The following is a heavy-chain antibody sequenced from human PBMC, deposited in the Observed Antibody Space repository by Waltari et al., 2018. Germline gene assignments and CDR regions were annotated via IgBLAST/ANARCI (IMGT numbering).Heavy chain of an antibody. J-gene: IGHJ4*02. Sequence: EVQLLESGGGLVQPGGSLRLSCAASGFTFSSYAMSWVRQAPGKGLEWVSAISGRGGSTYYADSVKGRFTISRDNSKNTLYLQMNSLRAEDTAVYYCAKDHCTNGVCYNGLDYWGQGTLVTVSS. D-gene: IGHD2-8*01. CDR2: ISGRGGST. CDR1: GFTFSSYA. V-gene: IGHV3-23*01. CDR3: AKDHCTNGVCYNGLDY.